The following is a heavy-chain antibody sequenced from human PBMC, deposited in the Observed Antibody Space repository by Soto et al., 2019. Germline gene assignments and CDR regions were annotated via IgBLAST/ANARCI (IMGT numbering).Heavy chain of an antibody. D-gene: IGHD1-26*01. CDR3: ARDLLKDAFDI. Sequence: QVQLQESGPGLVKPSETQSLTCTVSGGSISSYYWSWIRQPPGKGLEWIGYIYYSGSTNYNPSLKSRVTISVDTSKNQFSLKLSSVTAADTAVYYCARDLLKDAFDIWGQGTMVTVSS. CDR1: GGSISSYY. J-gene: IGHJ3*02. CDR2: IYYSGST. V-gene: IGHV4-59*01.